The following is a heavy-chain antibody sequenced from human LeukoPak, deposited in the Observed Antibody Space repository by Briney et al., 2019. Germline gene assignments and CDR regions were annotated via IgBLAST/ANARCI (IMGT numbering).Heavy chain of an antibody. Sequence: PGRSLRLSCAASGFTFSSYGMHWVRQAPGKGLEWVAVIWFDGSNKFYADSVKGRFTISRDNSKNTLYLQMNSLRAEDTAVYYCAREGESLHYFDNWGQGTLVTVSS. D-gene: IGHD2-21*01. CDR3: AREGESLHYFDN. CDR2: IWFDGSNK. V-gene: IGHV3-33*01. CDR1: GFTFSSYG. J-gene: IGHJ4*02.